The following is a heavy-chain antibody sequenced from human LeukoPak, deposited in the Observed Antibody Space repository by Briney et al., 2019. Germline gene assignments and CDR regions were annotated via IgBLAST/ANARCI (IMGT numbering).Heavy chain of an antibody. CDR2: ISSSGSTT. D-gene: IGHD6-19*01. J-gene: IGHJ4*02. CDR1: GFTFSSYE. CDR3: AKDIRLPIAVAGPFDY. V-gene: IGHV3-48*03. Sequence: GGSLRLSCAASGFTFSSYEMNWVRQAPGKGLEWVSYISSSGSTTYYADSVKGRFTISRDNSKNTLYLQMNSLRAEDTAVYYCAKDIRLPIAVAGPFDYWGQGTLVTVSS.